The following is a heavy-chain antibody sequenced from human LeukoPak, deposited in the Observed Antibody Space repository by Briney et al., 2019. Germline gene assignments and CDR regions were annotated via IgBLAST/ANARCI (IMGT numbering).Heavy chain of an antibody. CDR3: AKYYDSSGWRGVFDY. Sequence: PGRSLRLSCAASGFAFSSYGMHWVRQAPGKGLEWVAVISYDGSNKYYADSVKGRFTISRDNSKNTLYLQMDSLRAEDTAVYYCAKYYDSSGWRGVFDYWGQGTLVTVSS. V-gene: IGHV3-30*18. CDR2: ISYDGSNK. D-gene: IGHD3-22*01. CDR1: GFAFSSYG. J-gene: IGHJ4*02.